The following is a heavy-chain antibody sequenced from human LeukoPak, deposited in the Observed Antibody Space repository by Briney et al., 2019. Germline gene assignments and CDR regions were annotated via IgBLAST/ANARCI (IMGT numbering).Heavy chain of an antibody. D-gene: IGHD2-15*01. J-gene: IGHJ4*02. CDR3: ARQYCSGGSCYSSYFDY. V-gene: IGHV4-39*01. CDR2: IYYSGST. Sequence: SETLSLTCTVSGGSISSSSYYWGWIRQPPGKGLEWIGSIYYSGSTYYNPSLKSRVTISVDTSKNQFSLKLSSVTAADTAVYYCARQYCSGGSCYSSYFDYWGQGTLVTVSS. CDR1: GGSISSSSYY.